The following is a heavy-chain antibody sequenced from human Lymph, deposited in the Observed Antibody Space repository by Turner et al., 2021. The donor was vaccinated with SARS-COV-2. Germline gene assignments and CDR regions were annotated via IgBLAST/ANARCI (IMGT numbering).Heavy chain of an antibody. CDR1: GYTLTELS. J-gene: IGHJ6*02. CDR2: FDPEEGAT. CDR3: AIDRKKWLVQTGDGMDV. Sequence: QVQLVQSGAEVKKPGASVKVSCKVSGYTLTELSMHWVRQAPGKGLEWMGGFDPEEGATIYAQKFQGRVTMTEDTTIDTVYMELSSMRSEDTAVYYCAIDRKKWLVQTGDGMDVWGQGTTVTVSS. V-gene: IGHV1-24*01. D-gene: IGHD6-19*01.